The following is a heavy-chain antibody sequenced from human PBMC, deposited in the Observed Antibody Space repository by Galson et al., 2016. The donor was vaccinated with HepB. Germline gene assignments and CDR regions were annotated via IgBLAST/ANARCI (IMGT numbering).Heavy chain of an antibody. CDR1: GYTFTSYY. CDR2: INPSGGRT. Sequence: SVKVSCKASGYTFTSYYIHWVRQAPGQGLEWMGVINPSGGRTSDAQKLQGRVTLTRDTSTTTVYMELSSLRSEDTAVYYCTRGGLKSREYYYESSGFTGEPNFEYFLHWGQGTLVTVSS. D-gene: IGHD3-22*01. V-gene: IGHV1-46*04. J-gene: IGHJ1*01. CDR3: TRGGLKSREYYYESSGFTGEPNFEYFLH.